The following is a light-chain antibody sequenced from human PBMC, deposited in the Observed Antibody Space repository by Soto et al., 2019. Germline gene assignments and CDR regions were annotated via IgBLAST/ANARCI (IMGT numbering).Light chain of an antibody. CDR2: ETS. V-gene: IGKV1-9*01. Sequence: DIQLTQSPSFLSASLGDRVTITCRASQGITSSLAWYQQKPGEAPNVLIYETSTLQSGVPSRFSGSGSGTEFTLTISSLQPEDFATYVCQQLQSYPYTFGPGTKVDIK. J-gene: IGKJ3*01. CDR1: QGITSS. CDR3: QQLQSYPYT.